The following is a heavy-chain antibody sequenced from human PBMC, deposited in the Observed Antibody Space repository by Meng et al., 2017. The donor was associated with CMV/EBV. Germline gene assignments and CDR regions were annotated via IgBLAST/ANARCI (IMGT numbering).Heavy chain of an antibody. CDR3: ARDIMGSGTYYYYGMDV. V-gene: IGHV1-69*05. Sequence: SVKVSCKASGGTFSSYAISWVRQAPGQGLEWMGGIIPIFGTANYAQKFQGRVTITTDESTSTAYMELSSLRSEDTAVYYCARDIMGSGTYYYYGMDVWGQGTTVTVSS. J-gene: IGHJ6*02. D-gene: IGHD3-10*01. CDR1: GGTFSSYA. CDR2: IIPIFGTA.